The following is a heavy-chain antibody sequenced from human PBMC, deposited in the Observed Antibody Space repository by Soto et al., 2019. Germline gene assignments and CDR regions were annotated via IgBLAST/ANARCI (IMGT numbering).Heavy chain of an antibody. CDR1: GFTFSSYA. CDR2: SSGSGGST. D-gene: IGHD6-6*01. CDR3: AKVKILRQLCDY. Sequence: EVQLLESGGGLVQPGGSLRLSCAASGFTFSSYAMSWVRQAPGKGLEWVSASSGSGGSTYYADSVKGRFTISRDKSKNTLYLQMNSLRAEDTAVYYCAKVKILRQLCDYWGQGPLVTVSS. J-gene: IGHJ4*02. V-gene: IGHV3-23*01.